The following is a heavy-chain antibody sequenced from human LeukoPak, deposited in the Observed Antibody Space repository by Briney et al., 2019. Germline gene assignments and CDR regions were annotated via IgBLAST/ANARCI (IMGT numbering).Heavy chain of an antibody. V-gene: IGHV4-59*01. CDR3: ARGSGYAVFDY. D-gene: IGHD5-12*01. J-gene: IGHJ4*02. Sequence: SETLSLTCTVSGGSLSNYYWTWIRQSPGKGLEWIAFIYYTGTTHYNPSLKSRVTISVDTSKNQFSLKLSSVTAADTAVYYCARGSGYAVFDYWGQGTLVTVPS. CDR1: GGSLSNYY. CDR2: IYYTGTT.